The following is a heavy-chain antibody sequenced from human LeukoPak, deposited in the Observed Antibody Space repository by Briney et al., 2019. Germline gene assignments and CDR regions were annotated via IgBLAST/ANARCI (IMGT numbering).Heavy chain of an antibody. CDR2: ISVSATSI. CDR1: GFTFNDFY. CDR3: ARGTSSSGYYYSLASDL. Sequence: GGSLRLSCVGSGFTFNDFYISWIRQVPGKGLEWIAYISVSATSIYHADSVKGRFTISRDNAKNSVFLQMIALREEDTAVYYCARGTSSSGYYYSLASDLWGQGTMVTVSS. J-gene: IGHJ3*01. V-gene: IGHV3-11*04. D-gene: IGHD3-22*01.